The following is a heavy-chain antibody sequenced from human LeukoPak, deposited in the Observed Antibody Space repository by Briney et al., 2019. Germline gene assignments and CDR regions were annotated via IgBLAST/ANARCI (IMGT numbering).Heavy chain of an antibody. Sequence: ASVKVSCKASGYTFTSYDINWVRQATGQGLEWVGWMNPNNGNTGYAQKVQGRVTLTRNTSISTAYMELSSLRSEDTAVYYCARNSGWYGVSWGQGTLVTVSS. V-gene: IGHV1-8*01. J-gene: IGHJ4*02. CDR3: ARNSGWYGVS. D-gene: IGHD6-19*01. CDR1: GYTFTSYD. CDR2: MNPNNGNT.